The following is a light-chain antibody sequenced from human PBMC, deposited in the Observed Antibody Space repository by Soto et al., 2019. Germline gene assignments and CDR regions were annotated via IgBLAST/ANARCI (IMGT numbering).Light chain of an antibody. Sequence: DIVMTQTPRSLPVTPGEPASISCRSSQSLLDSDDGNTYLDWYLQRPGQSPHLLIYTVSYRASGVPDRFSGSGSGTDFTLKISGVEADDVGIYYCMQRIEFPITFGGGTRVEIK. CDR1: QSLLDSDDGNTY. V-gene: IGKV2-40*01. J-gene: IGKJ4*01. CDR2: TVS. CDR3: MQRIEFPIT.